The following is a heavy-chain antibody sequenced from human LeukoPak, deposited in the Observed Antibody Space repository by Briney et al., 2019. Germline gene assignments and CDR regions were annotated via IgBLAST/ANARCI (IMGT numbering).Heavy chain of an antibody. V-gene: IGHV3-23*01. Sequence: GGSLRLSCAASGFTFSSYAMSWVRQAPGKGLEWVSAISGSGGSTYYADSVKGRFTISRDNSKNTLYLQMNSLRAEDTAVYYCARVGSLKVSSGIDYWGQGTLVTVSS. CDR2: ISGSGGST. D-gene: IGHD1-26*01. J-gene: IGHJ4*02. CDR1: GFTFSSYA. CDR3: ARVGSLKVSSGIDY.